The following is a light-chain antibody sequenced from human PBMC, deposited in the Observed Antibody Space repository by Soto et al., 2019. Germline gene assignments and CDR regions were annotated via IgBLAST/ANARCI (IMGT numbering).Light chain of an antibody. Sequence: QSGLTQPPSASGSPGQSVTISCTGTSSDVGGYNYVSWYQQHPGKAPKLMIYEVSKRPSGVPDRFSGSKSGNTASLTVSGLQAEDEAYYYCSSYADSNNLVFGGGTKLTVL. V-gene: IGLV2-8*01. J-gene: IGLJ3*02. CDR3: SSYADSNNLV. CDR2: EVS. CDR1: SSDVGGYNY.